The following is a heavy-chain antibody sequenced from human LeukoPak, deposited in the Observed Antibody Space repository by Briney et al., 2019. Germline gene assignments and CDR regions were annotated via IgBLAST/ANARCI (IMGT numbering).Heavy chain of an antibody. CDR2: INHTGST. CDR1: GGAFRGNY. J-gene: IGHJ3*02. V-gene: IGHV4-34*01. Sequence: SQTLALNGDERGGAFRGNYWSWMRQQQGKGLEWMGEINHTGSTNYNPSLKSRVTMSVDTSRNQFSLRLSSVTAADAAVYYCARARVRGSGGFDIWGRGTVVTVSS. D-gene: IGHD3-16*01. CDR3: ARARVRGSGGFDI.